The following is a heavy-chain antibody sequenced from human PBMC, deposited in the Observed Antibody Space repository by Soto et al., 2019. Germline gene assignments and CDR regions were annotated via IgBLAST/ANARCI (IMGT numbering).Heavy chain of an antibody. D-gene: IGHD3-22*01. CDR1: GGSISSGGYY. CDR3: ARGHYYDSSPFSWFDP. Sequence: SETLSLTCTVSGGSISSGGYYWSWIRQHPGKGLEWIGYIYYSGSTYYNPSLKSRVTISVDTSKNQFSLKLSSVTAADTAVYYGARGHYYDSSPFSWFDPWGQGTLVTVSS. CDR2: IYYSGST. V-gene: IGHV4-31*03. J-gene: IGHJ5*02.